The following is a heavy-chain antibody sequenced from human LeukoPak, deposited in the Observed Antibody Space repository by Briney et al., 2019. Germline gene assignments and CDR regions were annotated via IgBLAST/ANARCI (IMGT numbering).Heavy chain of an antibody. Sequence: ASVKVSCKASGYTFTSYDINWVRQATGQGLEWMGWMNPNSGNTGYAQKFQGRVTMTRNTSISTAYMELSSLRSEDTAVYYCARGLIQYSSRWYYYYYGMDVWGQGTTVTVSS. V-gene: IGHV1-8*01. CDR3: ARGLIQYSSRWYYYYYGMDV. CDR2: MNPNSGNT. CDR1: GYTFTSYD. D-gene: IGHD6-13*01. J-gene: IGHJ6*02.